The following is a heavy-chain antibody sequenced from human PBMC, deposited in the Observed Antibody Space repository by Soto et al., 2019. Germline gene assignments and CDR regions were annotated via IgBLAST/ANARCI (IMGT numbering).Heavy chain of an antibody. CDR1: GASITSYY. CDR3: ARFDQVSYYFDY. J-gene: IGHJ4*02. Sequence: KTSETLSLTCTVSGASITSYYWSWIRQPPGKGLEWIGYIYYRGITNYNPSLKSRVTISVDTSKNQFSLKLSSVTAADTAVYYCARFDQVSYYFDYWGQGTLVTVSS. V-gene: IGHV4-59*01. CDR2: IYYRGIT.